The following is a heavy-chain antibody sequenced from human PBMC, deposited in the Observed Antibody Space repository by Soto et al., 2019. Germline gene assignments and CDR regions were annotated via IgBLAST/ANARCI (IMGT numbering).Heavy chain of an antibody. CDR3: AIDKVADAVRSGWCFDF. J-gene: IGHJ2*01. V-gene: IGHV3-23*01. CDR1: GFTFNKYA. Sequence: QLLESGGGLVKPGGSLRLSCSASGFTFNKYAMSWVRQAPGKGLEWVSAISSNGMTTDYADSVKGPFTISIDNSMNTLSLRMDSLRGDDTAFYFCAIDKVADAVRSGWCFDFWGRGTRVSVSS. CDR2: ISSNGMTT. D-gene: IGHD3-3*01.